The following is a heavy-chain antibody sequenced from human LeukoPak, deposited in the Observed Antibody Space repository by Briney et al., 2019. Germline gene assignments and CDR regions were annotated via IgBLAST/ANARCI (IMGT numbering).Heavy chain of an antibody. D-gene: IGHD6-13*01. Sequence: GGSLRLSCAVSGFTFDDYTMHWVRHAPGKGLEWVSLISWDGGSTYYADSVKGRFTISRDNSKNSLYLQMNSLRTEDTALYYCAKDNHLAAAGHYFDYWGQGTPVTVSS. CDR1: GFTFDDYT. V-gene: IGHV3-43*01. J-gene: IGHJ4*02. CDR3: AKDNHLAAAGHYFDY. CDR2: ISWDGGST.